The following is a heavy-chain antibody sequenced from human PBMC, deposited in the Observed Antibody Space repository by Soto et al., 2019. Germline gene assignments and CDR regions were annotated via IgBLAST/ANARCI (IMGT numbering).Heavy chain of an antibody. CDR2: INWNGGST. CDR1: GFTFDDYG. CDR3: VRGYYYYYMDV. V-gene: IGHV3-20*01. J-gene: IGHJ6*03. Sequence: GSLRLSCAASGFTFDDYGMSWVRQAPGKGLEWVSGINWNGGSTGYADSVKGRFTISRDNAKNSLYLQMNSLRAEDTALYHCVRGYYYYYMDVWGKGTTVTVSS.